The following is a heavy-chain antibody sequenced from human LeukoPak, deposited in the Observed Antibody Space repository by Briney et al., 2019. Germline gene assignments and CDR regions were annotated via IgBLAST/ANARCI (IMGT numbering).Heavy chain of an antibody. Sequence: ASVKVSCKASGYTFTSYYMHWVRQAPGQGLEWMGIINPSGGSTSYAQKFQGRVTMTRDTSTSTVYMELSSLRSEDTAVYYCARDGGNWNYVGYFDYWGQGTLVTVSS. V-gene: IGHV1-46*01. CDR3: ARDGGNWNYVGYFDY. CDR2: INPSGGST. CDR1: GYTFTSYY. D-gene: IGHD1-7*01. J-gene: IGHJ4*02.